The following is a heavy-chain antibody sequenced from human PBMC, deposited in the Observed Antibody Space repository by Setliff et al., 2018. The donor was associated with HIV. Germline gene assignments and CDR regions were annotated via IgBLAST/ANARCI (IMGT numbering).Heavy chain of an antibody. D-gene: IGHD2-8*02. V-gene: IGHV1-18*01. CDR2: SHTYNGNV. Sequence: EASVKVSCKASGYTFTTSAISWVRQAPGQEPQWMGWSHTYNGNVNYARNFRGRVTMTTDASTSTAFMELYNLRSDDTAVYYCVREFSWSAFYFDSWGQGTLVTVSS. CDR1: GYTFTTSA. CDR3: VREFSWSAFYFDS. J-gene: IGHJ4*02.